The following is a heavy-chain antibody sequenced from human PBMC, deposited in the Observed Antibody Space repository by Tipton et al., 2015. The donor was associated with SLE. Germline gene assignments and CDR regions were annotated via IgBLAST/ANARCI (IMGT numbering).Heavy chain of an antibody. Sequence: TLSLTCTVSGGSVSSGSYYWSWIRQPPGKGLEWIRYIYYSGSTNYNPSLKSRVTISVDTSKNQFSLKLSSVTAADTAVYYCARGHDYVWGTYRQGYYFDYWGQGTLVTVSS. CDR3: ARGHDYVWGTYRQGYYFDY. V-gene: IGHV4-61*01. D-gene: IGHD3-16*02. CDR1: GGSVSSGSYY. CDR2: IYYSGST. J-gene: IGHJ4*02.